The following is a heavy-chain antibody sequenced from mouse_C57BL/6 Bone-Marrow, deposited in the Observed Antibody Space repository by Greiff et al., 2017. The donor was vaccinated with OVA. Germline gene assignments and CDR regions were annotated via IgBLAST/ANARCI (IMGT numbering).Heavy chain of an antibody. J-gene: IGHJ4*01. CDR1: GYTFTDYN. CDR2: INPNNGGT. V-gene: IGHV1-18*01. D-gene: IGHD2-3*01. Sequence: VQLQQSGPELVKPGASVKIPCKASGYTFTDYNMDWVKQSHGKSLEWIGDINPNNGGTIYNQKFKGKATLTVDKSSSTAYMELRSLTSEDTAVYYCARRGWLLRDYAMDYWGQGTSVTVSS. CDR3: ARRGWLLRDYAMDY.